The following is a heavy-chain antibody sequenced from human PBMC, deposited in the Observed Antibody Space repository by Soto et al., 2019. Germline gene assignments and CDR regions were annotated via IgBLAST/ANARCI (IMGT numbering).Heavy chain of an antibody. V-gene: IGHV1-18*01. D-gene: IGHD3-16*02. CDR1: GYSFTSYG. Sequence: QVQLVQSGAEVKKPGASVKVSCKAPGYSFTSYGITWARQAPGQGLEWMRWISAYNGDTNYAQKFQVRITMTTDASTGPAYMDLRRLGFDDTALYYWASDRYYVWGSYRHTSDYWGQGTLLTVSS. J-gene: IGHJ4*02. CDR3: ASDRYYVWGSYRHTSDY. CDR2: ISAYNGDT.